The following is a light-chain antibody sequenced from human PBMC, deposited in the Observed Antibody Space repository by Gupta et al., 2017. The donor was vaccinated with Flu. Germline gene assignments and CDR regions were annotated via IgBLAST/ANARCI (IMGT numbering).Light chain of an antibody. V-gene: IGKV3-20*01. CDR3: QKLGDWT. CDR2: DTS. J-gene: IGKJ1*01. CDR1: QIIRTKY. Sequence: VLTRSPGTLSLSPGERATLSCRASQIIRTKYVAWYQQRPGQAPRRHMYDTSIMATGIPDRLSGGGFGTDFTRTISRLEPEDFAVYYCQKLGDWTFGQGTKVEIK.